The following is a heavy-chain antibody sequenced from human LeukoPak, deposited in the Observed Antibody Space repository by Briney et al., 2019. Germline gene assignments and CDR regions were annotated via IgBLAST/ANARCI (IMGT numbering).Heavy chain of an antibody. CDR1: GYTFTSYG. Sequence: ASVKVSCKASGYTFTSYGISWVRQAPGQGLEWMGWISAYNGNTNYAQKRQGRVTMTTDTSTSTAYMELRSLRSDDTAVYYCARDLPQIGSRRGYWFDPWGQGTLVTVSS. D-gene: IGHD3-10*01. J-gene: IGHJ5*02. CDR2: ISAYNGNT. CDR3: ARDLPQIGSRRGYWFDP. V-gene: IGHV1-18*01.